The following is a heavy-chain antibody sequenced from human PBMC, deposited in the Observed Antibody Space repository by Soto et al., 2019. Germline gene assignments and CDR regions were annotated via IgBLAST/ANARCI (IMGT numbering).Heavy chain of an antibody. V-gene: IGHV4-30-2*01. J-gene: IGHJ4*02. Sequence: SETLSLTCGVSGGSISSGGYSWTWIRQPPGKGLEWIGYIYHGGNTYYNPSLKSRVIISVDRSKNQFSLKLNSVTAADTAVYYCARGDFWSGYAYDYWDQGTLVTVSS. D-gene: IGHD3-3*01. CDR3: ARGDFWSGYAYDY. CDR2: IYHGGNT. CDR1: GGSISSGGYS.